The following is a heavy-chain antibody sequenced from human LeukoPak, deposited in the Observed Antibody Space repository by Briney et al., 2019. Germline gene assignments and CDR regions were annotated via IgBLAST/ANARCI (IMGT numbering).Heavy chain of an antibody. CDR2: ILYDGSNK. V-gene: IGHV3-30*02. Sequence: GGSLRLSCAASGFTFSSYGMHWVRQAPGKGLEWVAFILYDGSNKYYADSVKGRFTISRDNSKNTLYLQMNSPRAEETAVYYCGKDGAYNWNGVDYWGRGTLVTVSS. CDR1: GFTFSSYG. J-gene: IGHJ4*02. D-gene: IGHD1-1*01. CDR3: GKDGAYNWNGVDY.